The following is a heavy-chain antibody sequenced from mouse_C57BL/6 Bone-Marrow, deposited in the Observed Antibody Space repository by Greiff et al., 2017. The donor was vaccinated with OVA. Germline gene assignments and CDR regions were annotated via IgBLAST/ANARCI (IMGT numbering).Heavy chain of an antibody. Sequence: EVKLVESGGGLVKPGGSLKLSCAASGFTFSSYAMSWVRQTPEKRLEWVATISDGGSYTYYPDNVKGRFTISRDNAKNNLYLQMSHLKSEDTAMYYCARAFITTVPYFDYWGQGTTLTVSS. D-gene: IGHD1-1*01. CDR1: GFTFSSYA. V-gene: IGHV5-4*03. J-gene: IGHJ2*01. CDR2: ISDGGSYT. CDR3: ARAFITTVPYFDY.